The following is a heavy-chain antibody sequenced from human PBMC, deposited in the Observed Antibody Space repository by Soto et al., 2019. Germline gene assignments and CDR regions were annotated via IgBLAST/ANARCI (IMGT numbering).Heavy chain of an antibody. V-gene: IGHV4-31*03. CDR1: GGAISSGGYY. CDR2: IYYSGST. D-gene: IGHD6-6*01. CDR3: ARVAGIAARKDYFDY. Sequence: TLSLTCTVSGGAISSGGYYFICIGQRPGKGLELIGYIYYSGSTYYNPSLKSRVTISVDTSKNQFSLKLSSVTAADTAVYYCARVAGIAARKDYFDYWGQGTLVTVSS. J-gene: IGHJ4*02.